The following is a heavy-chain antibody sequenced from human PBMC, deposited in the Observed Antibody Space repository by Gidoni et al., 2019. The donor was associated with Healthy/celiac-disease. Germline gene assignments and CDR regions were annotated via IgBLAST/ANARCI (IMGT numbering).Heavy chain of an antibody. D-gene: IGHD3-3*01. Sequence: QVQLVQSGAEVKKPGASVKVSCKASGYTFTSYDINWVRQATGQGLEWMGWMNPNSGNTGYAQKFQGRVTMTRNTSISTAYMELSSLRSEDTAVYYCASHYDFWSGYSIHSYYYGMDVWGQGTTVTVSS. CDR1: GYTFTSYD. CDR2: MNPNSGNT. J-gene: IGHJ6*02. V-gene: IGHV1-8*01. CDR3: ASHYDFWSGYSIHSYYYGMDV.